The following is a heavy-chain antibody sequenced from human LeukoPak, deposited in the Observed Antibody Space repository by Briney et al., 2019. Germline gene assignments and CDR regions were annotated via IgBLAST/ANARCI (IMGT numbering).Heavy chain of an antibody. CDR3: AALVVPAAEVFDH. CDR1: GFTFSSYG. Sequence: GGSLRLSCAASGFTFSSYGMHWVRQAPGKGLEWVAFIRYDGSNKYYADSVKGRFTISRDNSKNTLYLQMNSLRAEDTAVYYCAALVVPAAEVFDHWGQGTLVTVSS. CDR2: IRYDGSNK. V-gene: IGHV3-30*02. D-gene: IGHD2-2*01. J-gene: IGHJ4*02.